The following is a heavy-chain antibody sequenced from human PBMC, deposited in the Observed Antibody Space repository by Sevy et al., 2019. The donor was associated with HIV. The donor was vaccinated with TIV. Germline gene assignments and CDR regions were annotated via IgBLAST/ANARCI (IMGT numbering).Heavy chain of an antibody. Sequence: ASVKVSCKASGYTFTGYYMHWVRQAPGQGLEWMGWINPDSGGPNYAPKFQGRVTLTRDTSISTAYMELSGLKSDDTAGDYCVRDDRDGYFDYWGQGTLVTVSS. V-gene: IGHV1-2*02. CDR3: VRDDRDGYFDY. J-gene: IGHJ4*02. CDR1: GYTFTGYY. CDR2: INPDSGGP.